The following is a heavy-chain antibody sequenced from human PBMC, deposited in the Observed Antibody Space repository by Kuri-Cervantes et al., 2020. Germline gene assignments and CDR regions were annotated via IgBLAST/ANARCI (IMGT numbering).Heavy chain of an antibody. CDR2: ISYDGSNE. CDR3: AKVPAAFTCGGDCYWIQDIAFDI. V-gene: IGHV3-30*18. J-gene: IGHJ3*02. Sequence: GGSLRLSCAASGFTFSSYGMHWVRQAPGKGLEWVAVISYDGSNEYYADSVKGRFTISRDNSKNTLKLQMNSLRSEDTAVYYCAKVPAAFTCGGDCYWIQDIAFDIWGQGTKVTVSS. CDR1: GFTFSSYG. D-gene: IGHD2-21*02.